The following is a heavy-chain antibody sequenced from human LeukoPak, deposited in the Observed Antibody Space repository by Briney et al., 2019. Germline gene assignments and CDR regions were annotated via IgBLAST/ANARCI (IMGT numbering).Heavy chain of an antibody. CDR3: AKYIVGTAFVC. Sequence: GGSLRLSCLASGFIFSNHDMTRVRQAPGKGLEWVSAVRYGRGDTYYADSVRGRFTISRDDSKSTLYLQMNNLRAEDTAIYYCAKYIVGTAFVCSGQGTLVTVSS. CDR1: GFIFSNHD. D-gene: IGHD1-26*01. J-gene: IGHJ4*02. CDR2: VRYGRGDT. V-gene: IGHV3-23*01.